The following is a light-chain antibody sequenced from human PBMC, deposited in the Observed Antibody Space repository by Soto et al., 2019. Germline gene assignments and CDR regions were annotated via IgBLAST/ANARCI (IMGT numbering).Light chain of an antibody. J-gene: IGLJ3*02. CDR3: TSYAGSSTWV. Sequence: QSALTQPASVPGSPGQSITISCTGTSSDVGSYNLVSWYQQHPGKAPKLMIYEGNKRPSGVSNRFSGSKSGNTASLTISGLQAEDEADYYCTSYAGSSTWVFGGGTKLTVL. CDR2: EGN. V-gene: IGLV2-23*01. CDR1: SSDVGSYNL.